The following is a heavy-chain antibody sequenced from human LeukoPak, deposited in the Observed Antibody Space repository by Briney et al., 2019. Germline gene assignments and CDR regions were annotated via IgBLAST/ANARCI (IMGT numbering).Heavy chain of an antibody. CDR2: ITSSGATK. D-gene: IGHD4-17*01. Sequence: GGSLRLSCAVSEFTFSSYDMNWVRQAPGKGLEWVSYITSSGATKHYADSVKGRFSISRDNAKDSLYLQMNSLRVEDTAVYYCARDARKFGDYGDYSYYHYHYMHVWGVDTTVTVSS. V-gene: IGHV3-48*03. CDR1: EFTFSSYD. CDR3: ARDARKFGDYGDYSYYHYHYMHV. J-gene: IGHJ6*03.